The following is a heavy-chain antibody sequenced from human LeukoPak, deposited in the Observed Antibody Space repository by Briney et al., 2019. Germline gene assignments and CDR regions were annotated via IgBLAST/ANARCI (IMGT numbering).Heavy chain of an antibody. CDR3: AREVGASEFDY. V-gene: IGHV3-9*01. J-gene: IGHJ4*02. Sequence: GGSLRLSCTASGFTFEAYAMHWVRQAPGKGLEWVSGISWNSGRIGYADSVKGRFTISRDNAKNSLYLQMSSLRAEDTAVYYCAREVGASEFDYWGQGTLVTVSS. D-gene: IGHD1-26*01. CDR2: ISWNSGRI. CDR1: GFTFEAYA.